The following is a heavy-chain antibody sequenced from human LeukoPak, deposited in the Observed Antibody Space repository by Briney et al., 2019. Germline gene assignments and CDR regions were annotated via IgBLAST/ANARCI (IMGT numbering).Heavy chain of an antibody. CDR1: GFTFSSYG. CDR2: ISGSGDST. D-gene: IGHD3-10*01. CDR3: VKLVGVGELFWGHFLEDF. Sequence: GGSLRLSCVVSGFTFSSYGMTWVRQAPGKGLEWVSAISGSGDSTYYADSVKGRFTISRDNSKNTLYLQMNSLRAEDTAVYYCVKLVGVGELFWGHFLEDFWGQGTLVTVSS. J-gene: IGHJ4*02. V-gene: IGHV3-23*01.